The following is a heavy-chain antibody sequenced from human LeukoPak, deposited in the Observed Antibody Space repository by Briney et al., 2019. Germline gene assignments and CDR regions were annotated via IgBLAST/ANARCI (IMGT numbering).Heavy chain of an antibody. D-gene: IGHD6-13*01. CDR3: AKGHLSSSWYYFDY. CDR1: GFTFDDYA. J-gene: IGHJ4*02. V-gene: IGHV3-9*01. Sequence: PGGSLRLSCAASGFTFDDYAMHWVRQAPGKGLEWVSGISWNSGSIGYADSVKGRFTISRDNAKKSLYLQMSSLRAEDTALYYCAKGHLSSSWYYFDYWGQGTVVSVSS. CDR2: ISWNSGSI.